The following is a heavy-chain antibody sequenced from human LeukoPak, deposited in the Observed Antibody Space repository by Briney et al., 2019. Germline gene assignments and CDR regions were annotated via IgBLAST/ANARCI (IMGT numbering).Heavy chain of an antibody. CDR3: AKASSTVVTLSPVDY. D-gene: IGHD4-23*01. V-gene: IGHV3-73*01. J-gene: IGHJ4*02. CDR1: GFTFSGSA. CDR2: IRSKANSYAT. Sequence: GGSLRLSCAASGFTFSGSAMHWVRQASGKGLEWVGRIRSKANSYATAYAASVKGRFTISRDNSKNTLYLQMNSLRAEDTAVYYCAKASSTVVTLSPVDYWGQGTLVTVSS.